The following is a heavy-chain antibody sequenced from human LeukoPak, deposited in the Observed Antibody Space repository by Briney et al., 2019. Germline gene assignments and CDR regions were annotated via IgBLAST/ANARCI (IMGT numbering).Heavy chain of an antibody. V-gene: IGHV3-48*04. D-gene: IGHD3-10*01. Sequence: GGSLRLSCAASGFTFSSYSMNWVRQAPGKGLEWVSYISSSSSTIYYADSVKGRFTISGDNAKNSLYLQMNSLRAEDTAVYYCARDRRGTMVRGVILYYYGMDVWGQGTTVTVSS. CDR2: ISSSSSTI. J-gene: IGHJ6*02. CDR3: ARDRRGTMVRGVILYYYGMDV. CDR1: GFTFSSYS.